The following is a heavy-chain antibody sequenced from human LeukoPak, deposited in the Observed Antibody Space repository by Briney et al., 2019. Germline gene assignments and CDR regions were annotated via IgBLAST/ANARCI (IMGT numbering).Heavy chain of an antibody. Sequence: PGRSLRLSCAASGFTFSNYGMHWVRQAPGKGLEWVAFISYDGSHKYSADSVKGRFTISRDNSKNTLYLQMNSLRTEDTAVYFGSASRPHYGDYYGLDVWGHGTTVTVSS. CDR3: SASRPHYGDYYGLDV. CDR1: GFTFSNYG. CDR2: ISYDGSHK. J-gene: IGHJ6*02. V-gene: IGHV3-30*03. D-gene: IGHD4/OR15-4a*01.